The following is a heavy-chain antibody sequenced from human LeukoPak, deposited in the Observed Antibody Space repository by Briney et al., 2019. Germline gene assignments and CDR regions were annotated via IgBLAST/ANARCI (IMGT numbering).Heavy chain of an antibody. D-gene: IGHD3-3*01. CDR1: GGSISSGGYY. J-gene: IGHJ4*02. CDR2: IYYSGST. CDR3: ARVGLRFLENAIDY. V-gene: IGHV4-31*03. Sequence: SETLSLTCTVSGGSISSGGYYWSWIRQHPGKGLERIGYIYYSGSTYYNPSLKSRVTISVDTSKNQFSLKLSSVTAADTAVYYCARVGLRFLENAIDYWGQGTLVTVSS.